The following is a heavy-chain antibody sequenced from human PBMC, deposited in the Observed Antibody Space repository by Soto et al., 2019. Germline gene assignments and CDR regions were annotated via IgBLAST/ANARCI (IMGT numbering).Heavy chain of an antibody. D-gene: IGHD3-3*01. Sequence: QVLMEESGPGLVKPSGTLFLTCTVSGASINSANWWVWVRQPPGKGLEWIGEIYHIGSTTYNPSLKRRATISVDKSKNQFSLKVTSVTAADTGVYYCAKRYDFWSGRWYGLGVWGQGTTVTVSS. CDR1: GASINSANW. J-gene: IGHJ6*02. CDR2: IYHIGST. CDR3: AKRYDFWSGRWYGLGV. V-gene: IGHV4-4*02.